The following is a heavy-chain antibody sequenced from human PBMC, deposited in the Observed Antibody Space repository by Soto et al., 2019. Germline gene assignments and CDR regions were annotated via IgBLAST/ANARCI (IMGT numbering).Heavy chain of an antibody. Sequence: GGSLRLSCAASGFTFSSYAMSWVRQAPGKGLEWVSAISGSGGSTYYADSVKGRFTISRDNSKNTLYLQMNSLRAEDTAVYYCANLPYDFWSGSLRTTINWGQGTLVTVSS. CDR3: ANLPYDFWSGSLRTTIN. V-gene: IGHV3-23*01. D-gene: IGHD3-3*01. CDR1: GFTFSSYA. CDR2: ISGSGGST. J-gene: IGHJ4*02.